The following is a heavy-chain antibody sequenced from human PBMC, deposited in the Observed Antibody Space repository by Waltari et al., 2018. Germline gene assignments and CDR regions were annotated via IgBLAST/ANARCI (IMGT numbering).Heavy chain of an antibody. CDR2: IKQDGSEK. Sequence: EVQLVESGGGLVQPGGSLRLSCVISGSTFSSYWMSWGRQAPGKGLEWVANIKQDGSEKYYVDSVKGRFTISRDNAKNSLYLQMSSLRDEDTAMYYCARGGTGTFDYWGQGTLVTVSS. CDR3: ARGGTGTFDY. CDR1: GSTFSSYW. J-gene: IGHJ4*02. D-gene: IGHD3-16*01. V-gene: IGHV3-7*04.